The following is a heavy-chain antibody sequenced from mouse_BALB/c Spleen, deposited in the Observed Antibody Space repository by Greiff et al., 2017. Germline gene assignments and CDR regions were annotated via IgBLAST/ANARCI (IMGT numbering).Heavy chain of an antibody. J-gene: IGHJ4*01. CDR3: ARDGEKLRAMDY. D-gene: IGHD1-3*01. CDR2: ISSGGSYT. CDR1: GFTFSSYA. Sequence: EVQGVESGGGLVKPGGSLKLSCAASGFTFSSYAMSWVRQSPEKRLEWVAEISSGGSYTYYPDTVTGRFTISRDNAKNTLYLEMSSLRSEDTAMYYCARDGEKLRAMDYWGQGTSVTVSS. V-gene: IGHV5-9-4*01.